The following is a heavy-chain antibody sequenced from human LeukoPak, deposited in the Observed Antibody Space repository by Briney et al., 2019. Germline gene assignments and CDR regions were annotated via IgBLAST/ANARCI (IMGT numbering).Heavy chain of an antibody. CDR1: GITLSNYG. D-gene: IGHD6-13*01. J-gene: IGHJ6*02. CDR3: ARRAGARRYYYYGMDV. CDR2: ISDTGGRT. Sequence: GGSLRLSCAVSGITLSNYGMTWVRQAPGKGLEWVAGISDTGGRTNYADSVKGRFTISRDNPKNTLYLQMNSLRAEDTAVYYCARRAGARRYYYYGMDVWGQGTTVTVSS. V-gene: IGHV3-23*01.